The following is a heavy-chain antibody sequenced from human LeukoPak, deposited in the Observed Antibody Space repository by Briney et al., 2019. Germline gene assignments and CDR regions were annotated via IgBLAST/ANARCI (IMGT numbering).Heavy chain of an antibody. V-gene: IGHV3-66*01. D-gene: IGHD7-27*01. Sequence: GGSLRLSCEVSGFTVSSNYMTWVRQAPGKGLEWVSIIYSGGSTYYADSVKGRFAISRDNSKNTLYLQMDSLRAEDTAVFYCARDLTGDAYFDYWGQGTLVTVSS. J-gene: IGHJ4*02. CDR1: GFTVSSNY. CDR3: ARDLTGDAYFDY. CDR2: IYSGGST.